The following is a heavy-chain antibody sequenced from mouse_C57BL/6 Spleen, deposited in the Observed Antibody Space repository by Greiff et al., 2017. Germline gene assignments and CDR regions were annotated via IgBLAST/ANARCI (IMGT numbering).Heavy chain of an antibody. CDR3: AILGYIYDGYAYAKGY. D-gene: IGHD2-3*01. J-gene: IGHJ4*01. CDR2: IHPSDSDT. CDR1: GYTFTSYW. Sequence: QVQLQQPGAELVKPGASVKVSCKASGYTFTSYWMHWVKQRPGQGLEWIGRIHPSDSDTNYNQKFKGKATMTVDKSSSTAYMQLSSLTSEDSAVYYCAILGYIYDGYAYAKGYWGQGASVTGAS. V-gene: IGHV1-74*01.